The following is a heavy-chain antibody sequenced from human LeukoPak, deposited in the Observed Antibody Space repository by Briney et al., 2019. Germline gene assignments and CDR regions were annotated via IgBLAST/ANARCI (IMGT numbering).Heavy chain of an antibody. J-gene: IGHJ4*02. V-gene: IGHV4-61*02. CDR3: ARGEYSSSWYFDY. CDR1: GGSISSGTYY. D-gene: IGHD6-13*01. Sequence: PSETLSLTCTVSGGSISSGTYYWSWVRQPAGKGLEWIGRIEIRRNTDYNPSLKSRVTISEDTSKNQFSLKLSSVTAADTAVYYCARGEYSSSWYFDYWGQGTLVTVSS. CDR2: IEIRRNT.